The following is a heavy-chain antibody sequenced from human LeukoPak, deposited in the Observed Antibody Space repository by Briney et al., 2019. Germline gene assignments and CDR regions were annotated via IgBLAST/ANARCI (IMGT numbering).Heavy chain of an antibody. Sequence: GGSLRLSCAASGFTSSSYAMSWVRQAPGKGLEWVSAISGSGGTTYFADSVKGRFTISRDNSKNTLFLQMNSLRAEGTAVYYCAKDSRYCSSTGCYAGFDYWGQGTLVTVSS. J-gene: IGHJ4*02. CDR1: GFTSSSYA. CDR3: AKDSRYCSSTGCYAGFDY. CDR2: ISGSGGTT. D-gene: IGHD2-2*01. V-gene: IGHV3-23*01.